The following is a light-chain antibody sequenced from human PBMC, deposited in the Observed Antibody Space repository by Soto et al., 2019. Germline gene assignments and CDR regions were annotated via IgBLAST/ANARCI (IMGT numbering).Light chain of an antibody. CDR3: CSYAGSFIFV. CDR1: SSDIGNYNY. Sequence: QSVLTQPRSVSGSPGQSVTISCTGTSSDIGNYNYVSWYQQYPGKAPKLIIYDVSKRPSGIPDRFSGSKFGNTASLTISGLQAEDEADYYCCSYAGSFIFVFGTGTKVTVL. V-gene: IGLV2-11*01. J-gene: IGLJ1*01. CDR2: DVS.